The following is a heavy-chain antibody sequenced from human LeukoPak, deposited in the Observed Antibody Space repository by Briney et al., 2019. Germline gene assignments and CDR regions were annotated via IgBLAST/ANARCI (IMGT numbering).Heavy chain of an antibody. CDR3: ARDYRPHEDYYYYYGMDV. CDR2: IYSGGST. J-gene: IGHJ6*02. V-gene: IGHV3-53*01. CDR1: GFTFSSNY. Sequence: GGSLRLSCAASGFTFSSNYMSWVRQAPGKGLEWVSVIYSGGSTYYADSVKGRFTISRDNSKNTLYLQMNSLRAEDTAVYYCARDYRPHEDYYYYYGMDVWGQGTTVTVSS. D-gene: IGHD3-16*02.